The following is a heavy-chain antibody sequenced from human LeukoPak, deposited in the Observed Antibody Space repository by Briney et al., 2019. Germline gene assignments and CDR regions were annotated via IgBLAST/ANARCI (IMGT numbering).Heavy chain of an antibody. V-gene: IGHV4-39*02. D-gene: IGHD2-21*01. CDR1: GGSISSSSYY. J-gene: IGHJ4*02. Sequence: SETLSLTCTVSGGSISSSSYYWGWIRQPPGKGLEWIGSIYYSGSTYYNPSLKSRVTISVDTSKNQFSLKLSSVTAADTAVYYCAREDHGDYFDYWGQGTLVTVSS. CDR3: AREDHGDYFDY. CDR2: IYYSGST.